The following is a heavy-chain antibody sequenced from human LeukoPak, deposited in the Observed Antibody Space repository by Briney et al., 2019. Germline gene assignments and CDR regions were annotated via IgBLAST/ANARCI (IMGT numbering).Heavy chain of an antibody. D-gene: IGHD3-3*01. CDR2: ISSSSSYT. Sequence: GGSLRLSCAASGFTFSDYYMSWIRQAPGKGLEWVSYISSSSSYTNYADSVKGRFTISRDNAKNSLYLQMNSLRAEDTAVYYCARGGTFGVDISDYWGQGTLVTVSS. CDR1: GFTFSDYY. J-gene: IGHJ4*02. CDR3: ARGGTFGVDISDY. V-gene: IGHV3-11*06.